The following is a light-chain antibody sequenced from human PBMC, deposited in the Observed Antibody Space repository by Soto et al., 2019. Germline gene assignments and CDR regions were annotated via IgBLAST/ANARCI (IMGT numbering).Light chain of an antibody. CDR3: SSYTNANTHMV. V-gene: IGLV2-14*01. J-gene: IGLJ2*01. CDR2: EVS. Sequence: QSVLTQPASVSGSPGQSITISCTGTSSDVGGYDYVSWYQQHPAKTPKLIIFEVSNRPSGIPDRYSASKSGNTASLTISGLQAEDEAHYYCSSYTNANTHMVFGGGTKVTVL. CDR1: SSDVGGYDY.